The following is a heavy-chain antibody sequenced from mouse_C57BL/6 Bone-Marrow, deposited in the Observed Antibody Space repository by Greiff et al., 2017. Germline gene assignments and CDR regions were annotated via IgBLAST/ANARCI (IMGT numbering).Heavy chain of an antibody. J-gene: IGHJ3*01. CDR2: IDPEDGET. CDR1: GFNIKDYY. V-gene: IGHV14-2*01. Sequence: VQLQQSGAELVKPGASVKLSCTASGFNIKDYYMHWVKQRTEQCLEWIGRIDPEDGETKYAPKFQGTATLPADTSSNTAYLQLISLTSEDTAGYYCARFDGNYAWFAYWGQGSLVTVSA. D-gene: IGHD2-1*01. CDR3: ARFDGNYAWFAY.